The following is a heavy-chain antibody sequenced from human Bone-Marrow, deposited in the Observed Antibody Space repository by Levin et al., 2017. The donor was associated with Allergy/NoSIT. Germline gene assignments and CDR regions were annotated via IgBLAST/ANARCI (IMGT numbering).Heavy chain of an antibody. CDR1: GYNFTDYQ. V-gene: IGHV1-2*02. CDR2: IIPTSGAT. CDR3: ARIRLFQYEKSTAGFGFDI. J-gene: IGHJ3*02. Sequence: ASGKVSCKASGYNFTDYQIHWVRQAPGQGLEWMGWIIPTSGATNSAEKFQGRVTMTRETSITTAHLELHTLTSEDTAVYFCARIRLFQYEKSTAGFGFDIWGQGTVVTVSS. D-gene: IGHD3-10*01.